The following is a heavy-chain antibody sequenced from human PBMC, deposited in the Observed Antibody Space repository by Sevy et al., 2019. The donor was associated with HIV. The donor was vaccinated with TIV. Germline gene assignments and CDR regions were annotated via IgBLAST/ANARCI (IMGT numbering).Heavy chain of an antibody. V-gene: IGHV4-59*01. CDR2: IYYSGST. J-gene: IGHJ5*02. CDR3: ARGGPAYYDFWSGYGVGGWWFDP. CDR1: GGSISSYY. D-gene: IGHD3-3*01. Sequence: SETLSLTCTVSGGSISSYYWSWIRQPPGKGLEWIGYIYYSGSTNYNPSLKSRVTISVDTSKNQFSLKLSSVTAADTAVYYCARGGPAYYDFWSGYGVGGWWFDPWGQGTLVTVSS.